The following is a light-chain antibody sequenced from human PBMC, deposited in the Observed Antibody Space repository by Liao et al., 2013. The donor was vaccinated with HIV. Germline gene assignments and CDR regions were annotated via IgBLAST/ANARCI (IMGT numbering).Light chain of an antibody. Sequence: SYVLTQPPSVSVAPGKTARIPCGGNNIGSKTVHWYQQKPGQAPVLVIYYDSDRPSGIPERFSGSNSGNTATLTISRVEAGDEADYSCQVWDSSSDRVFGGGTKLTVL. CDR1: NIGSKT. V-gene: IGLV3-21*04. J-gene: IGLJ3*02. CDR2: YDS. CDR3: QVWDSSSDRV.